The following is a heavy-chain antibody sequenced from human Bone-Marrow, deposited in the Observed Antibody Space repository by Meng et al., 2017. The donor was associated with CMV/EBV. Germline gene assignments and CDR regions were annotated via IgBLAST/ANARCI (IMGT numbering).Heavy chain of an antibody. Sequence: GGSLRLSCAASGFTFSSYSMNWVRQAPGKGLEWVANIKQDGSEKYYVDSVKGRFTISRDNAKNSLYLQMNSLRAEDTAVYYCARGRVLGYPQRYKEYYFDYWGQGTLVTVSS. CDR3: ARGRVLGYPQRYKEYYFDY. CDR2: IKQDGSEK. D-gene: IGHD3-9*01. V-gene: IGHV3-7*01. CDR1: GFTFSSYS. J-gene: IGHJ4*02.